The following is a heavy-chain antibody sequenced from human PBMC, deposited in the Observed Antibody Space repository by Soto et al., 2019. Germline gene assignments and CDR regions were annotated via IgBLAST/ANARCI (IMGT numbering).Heavy chain of an antibody. Sequence: ASVKVSCKASGGTFSRYAISWVRQAPGQGLGWMGGIIPIFGTANYAQKFQGRVTITADKSTSTAYMEPSSLRSEDTAVYYCAGAGGTVVTNVWGQGTLVTVSS. D-gene: IGHD2-21*02. CDR3: AGAGGTVVTNV. V-gene: IGHV1-69*06. CDR1: GGTFSRYA. J-gene: IGHJ4*02. CDR2: IIPIFGTA.